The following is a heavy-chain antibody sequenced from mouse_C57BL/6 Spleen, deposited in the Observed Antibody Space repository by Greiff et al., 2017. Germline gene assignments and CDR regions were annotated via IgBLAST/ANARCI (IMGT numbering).Heavy chain of an antibody. CDR3: ARSPRISTGAYYFDY. CDR2: ISYSGST. D-gene: IGHD1-1*01. V-gene: IGHV3-8*01. Sequence: DVKLPESGPGLATPSQSLSLPCSVSGYSFPSYYLNWIRQFPGNKLEYMGYISYSGSTYYNPSLKSRISISRDTSKNQYYLQLNSVTTEDTATYYCARSPRISTGAYYFDYWGQGTTLTVSS. CDR1: GYSFPSYY. J-gene: IGHJ2*01.